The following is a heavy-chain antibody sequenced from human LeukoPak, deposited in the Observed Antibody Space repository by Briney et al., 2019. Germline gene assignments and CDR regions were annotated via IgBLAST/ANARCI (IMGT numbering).Heavy chain of an antibody. Sequence: ASVKVSCKASGYTFTGYYMHWVRQAPGQGLEWMGRINPNSGGTNYAQKFQGRVTMTRDTSISTAYMELSRLRSDDTAVYYCARGATNYYYCGMDVWGQGTTVAVSS. J-gene: IGHJ6*02. CDR2: INPNSGGT. V-gene: IGHV1-2*06. CDR1: GYTFTGYY. CDR3: ARGATNYYYCGMDV.